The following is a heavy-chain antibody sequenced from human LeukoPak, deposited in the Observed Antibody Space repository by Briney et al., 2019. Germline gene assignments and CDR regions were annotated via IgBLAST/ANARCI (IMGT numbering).Heavy chain of an antibody. D-gene: IGHD6-13*01. CDR1: GGSISSYY. CDR3: ARVDGYSSSWYVDY. Sequence: SETLSLTCTVSGGSISSYYWIWIRQPPGKGLEWIGYIYYSGSTNYNPSLKSRVTISVDTSKNQFSLKLSSVTAANTAVYYCARVDGYSSSWYVDYWGQGTLVTVSS. CDR2: IYYSGST. J-gene: IGHJ4*02. V-gene: IGHV4-59*01.